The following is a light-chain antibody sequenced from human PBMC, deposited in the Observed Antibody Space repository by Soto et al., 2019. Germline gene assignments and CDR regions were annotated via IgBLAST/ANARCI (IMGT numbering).Light chain of an antibody. V-gene: IGKV1-5*03. CDR1: QSISTW. J-gene: IGKJ4*01. CDR2: KAS. Sequence: DIQMTQSPSTLSASVRDKVTITCRASQSISTWLAWYQQKPGKAPKLLIYKASNLEGGVPSRFSGSGSGTEFTITISSLQPDDFATYYCQQYNTYPLTFGGGTKVDIK. CDR3: QQYNTYPLT.